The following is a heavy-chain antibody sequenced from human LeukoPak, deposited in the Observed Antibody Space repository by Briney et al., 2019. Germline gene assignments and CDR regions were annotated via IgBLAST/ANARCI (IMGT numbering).Heavy chain of an antibody. CDR1: GDSIGRGDYY. V-gene: IGHV4-30-4*01. CDR2: IYDSGSA. CDR3: AREQSDAFDI. Sequence: SQTLSLACTVSGDSIGRGDYYGRSIRQPRGKGLEWIGYIYDSGSAYYNPSLKSRVTISVDTSKNQLSLKLSSVTAADTAVYYCAREQSDAFDIWGQGTMVTVSS. J-gene: IGHJ3*02.